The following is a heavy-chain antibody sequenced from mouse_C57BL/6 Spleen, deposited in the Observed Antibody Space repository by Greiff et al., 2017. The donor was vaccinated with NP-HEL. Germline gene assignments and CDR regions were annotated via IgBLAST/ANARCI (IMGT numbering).Heavy chain of an antibody. Sequence: VQLQQPGTELVKPGASVKLSCKASGYTFTSYWMHWVKQRPGQGLEWIGNINPSNGGTNYNEKFKSKATLTVDKSSSTAYMQLSSLTSEYSAVYYCARSITTVVEAYFDVWGTGTTVTVSS. D-gene: IGHD1-1*01. J-gene: IGHJ1*03. CDR2: INPSNGGT. CDR3: ARSITTVVEAYFDV. V-gene: IGHV1-53*01. CDR1: GYTFTSYW.